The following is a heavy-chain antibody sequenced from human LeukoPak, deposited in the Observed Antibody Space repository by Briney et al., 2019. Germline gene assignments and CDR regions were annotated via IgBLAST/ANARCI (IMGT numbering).Heavy chain of an antibody. D-gene: IGHD3-22*01. CDR1: GFTFSSYA. V-gene: IGHV3-23*01. Sequence: GGSLRLSCAASGFTFSSYAMSWVRQAPGKGLEWVSGISGSGDNTYYADSVKGRITISRDNSKNTLYVQVNSLGAEDTAAYYCAKGSYYDSSGSFYFDYWGQGILVTVSS. J-gene: IGHJ4*02. CDR3: AKGSYYDSSGSFYFDY. CDR2: ISGSGDNT.